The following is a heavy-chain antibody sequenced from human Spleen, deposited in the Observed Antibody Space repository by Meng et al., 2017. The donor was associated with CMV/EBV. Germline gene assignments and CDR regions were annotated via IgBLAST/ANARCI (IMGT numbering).Heavy chain of an antibody. CDR3: ARVDGVLSP. CDR2: ISYDGSNQ. D-gene: IGHD4/OR15-4a*01. CDR1: GFTFSSYA. V-gene: IGHV3-30*04. J-gene: IGHJ5*02. Sequence: LSCAASGFTFSSYAMHWVRQAPGKGLEWMAVISYDGSNQYYADSVKGRFTVSRDNFKNTVYLQMSGLRPNDTAVYYCARVDGVLSPWGQGTLVTVSS.